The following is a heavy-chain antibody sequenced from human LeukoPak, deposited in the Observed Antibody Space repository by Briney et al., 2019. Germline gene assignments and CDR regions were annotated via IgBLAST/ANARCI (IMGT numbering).Heavy chain of an antibody. CDR2: INAGHGNT. Sequence: GASVKVSCKASGYTFTNYAMRWVRQAPGQRLEWMGWINAGHGNTKYSQEFQGRVTITRDTSASTAYMELSSLRSEDTAVYYCARVVRYSSGPLTDLFPYSFDYWGQGTLVTVSS. J-gene: IGHJ4*02. CDR1: GYTFTNYA. D-gene: IGHD6-19*01. V-gene: IGHV1-3*03. CDR3: ARVVRYSSGPLTDLFPYSFDY.